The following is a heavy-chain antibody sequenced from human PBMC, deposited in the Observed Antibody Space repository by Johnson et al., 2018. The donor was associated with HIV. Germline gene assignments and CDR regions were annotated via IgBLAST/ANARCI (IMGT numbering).Heavy chain of an antibody. D-gene: IGHD4-23*01. CDR1: GFTVSSNY. J-gene: IGHJ3*02. CDR3: TTDYRLTVVTRSDAFDI. Sequence: VQLVESGGGLIQPGGSLRLSCAASGFTVSSNYMSWVRQASGKGLEWVSGISWNSGSIGYADSVKGRFTISRDNAKNTLYLQMNSLKTEDTAVYYCTTDYRLTVVTRSDAFDIWGQGTMVTVSS. V-gene: IGHV3-53*01. CDR2: SWNSGSI.